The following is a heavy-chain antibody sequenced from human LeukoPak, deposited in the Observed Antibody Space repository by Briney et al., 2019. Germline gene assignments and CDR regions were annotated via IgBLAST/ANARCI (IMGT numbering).Heavy chain of an antibody. V-gene: IGHV3-15*01. J-gene: IGHJ4*02. CDR1: GFSISNDW. CDR2: VKSKASGETT. Sequence: GGSLRLSCAASGFSISNDWMSWVRQAPGKGLEWLGRVKSKASGETTDYAAPVKGRFTISRDDAKNTLYLQMNSLKTEDTAVYYCTLIKGWGSGSYYLDYWGQGTLVTVSS. D-gene: IGHD3-10*01. CDR3: TLIKGWGSGSYYLDY.